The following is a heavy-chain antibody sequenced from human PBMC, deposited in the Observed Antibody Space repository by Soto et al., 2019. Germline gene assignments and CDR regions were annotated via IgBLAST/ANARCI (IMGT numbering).Heavy chain of an antibody. D-gene: IGHD1-1*01. CDR2: IYYSGST. V-gene: IGHV4-59*08. Sequence: SETLSLTCTVSGDSISSYYWSWIRQPPGKGLEWIGYIYYSGSTNYNPSLKSRVTISVDTSKNQFSLKLSSVTAADTAVYFCARWNWEVLTFDYWGQGTLVTVSS. J-gene: IGHJ4*02. CDR1: GDSISSYY. CDR3: ARWNWEVLTFDY.